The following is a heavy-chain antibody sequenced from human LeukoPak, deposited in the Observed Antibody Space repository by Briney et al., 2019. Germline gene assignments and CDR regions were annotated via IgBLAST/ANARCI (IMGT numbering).Heavy chain of an antibody. V-gene: IGHV3-74*01. CDR3: AKDLSWNTADR. CDR1: GFAFSNYW. CDR2: INPDGTTT. J-gene: IGHJ5*02. D-gene: IGHD1/OR15-1a*01. Sequence: GGSLRLSCVASGFAFSNYWMHCVRQASGKAPVWVSRINPDGTTTDYADSVKGRFTISRDNAKNMVFLQMNGLRADDTALYYCAKDLSWNTADRWDQGILVTVSS.